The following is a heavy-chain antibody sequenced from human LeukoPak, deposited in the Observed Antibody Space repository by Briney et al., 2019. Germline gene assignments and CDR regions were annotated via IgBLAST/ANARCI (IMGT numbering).Heavy chain of an antibody. D-gene: IGHD3-10*01. CDR3: ARAYDMVRGVITSRYYYYMDV. CDR1: GYTFTSYD. CDR2: MNPISGNT. Sequence: ASVKVSCKASGYTFTSYDINWVRQATGQGLEWMGWMNPISGNTGYAQKFQGRVTMTRNTSISTAYMELSSLRSEDTAVYYCARAYDMVRGVITSRYYYYMDVWGKGTTVTVSS. J-gene: IGHJ6*03. V-gene: IGHV1-8*01.